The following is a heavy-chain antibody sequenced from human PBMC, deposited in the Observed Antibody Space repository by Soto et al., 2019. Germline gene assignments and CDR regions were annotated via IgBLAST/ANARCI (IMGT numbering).Heavy chain of an antibody. CDR3: AKGKGFWSGYYTGPYYFDY. Sequence: EVQLLESGGGLVQPGGSLRLSCAASGFTFSSYAMSWVRQAPGKGLEWVSAISGSGGSTYYADSVKGRFPISRDNSKNTLYLQMNSLRAEDTAVYYCAKGKGFWSGYYTGPYYFDYWGQGTLVTVSS. D-gene: IGHD3-3*01. CDR1: GFTFSSYA. J-gene: IGHJ4*02. CDR2: ISGSGGST. V-gene: IGHV3-23*01.